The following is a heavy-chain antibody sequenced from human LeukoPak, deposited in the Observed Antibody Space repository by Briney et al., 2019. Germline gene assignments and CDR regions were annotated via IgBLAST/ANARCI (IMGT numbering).Heavy chain of an antibody. CDR1: GYTFTSYD. CDR3: ARTPPRGLIDY. CDR2: MSPKSGKT. Sequence: GASVKVSCKASGYTFTSYDINWVRHASGQGLEWMGWMSPKSGKTGYAQKFQGRVTITRDTSISTAYMELSSLTSEDTAVYYCARTPPRGLIDYWGQGTLVTVSS. J-gene: IGHJ4*02. V-gene: IGHV1-8*02. D-gene: IGHD3-16*01.